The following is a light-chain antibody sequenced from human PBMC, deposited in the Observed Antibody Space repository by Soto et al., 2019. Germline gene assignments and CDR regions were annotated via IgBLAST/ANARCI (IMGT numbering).Light chain of an antibody. CDR2: GNS. CDR3: QSYDSSLSGSV. CDR1: SSNIGAGYD. Sequence: QSVLTQPPSVSGXPGXRXTIXCTGSSSNIGAGYDVHWYQQLPGTAPKLLIYGNSNRPSGVPDRFSGSKSGTSASLAITGLQAEDEADYYCQSYDSSLSGSVFGGGTKLTVL. J-gene: IGLJ2*01. V-gene: IGLV1-40*01.